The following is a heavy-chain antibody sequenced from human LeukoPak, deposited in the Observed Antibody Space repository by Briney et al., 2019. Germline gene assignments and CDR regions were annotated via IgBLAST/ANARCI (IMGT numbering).Heavy chain of an antibody. Sequence: GGSLRLSCVTSGFTFSNHEMNWVRQAPGKRLEWVAYTSRGGSDISYADSAKGRFTISSDIASNTLYLQMNSLRVEDTAVYFCVRARLIRLENFFDYWGQGTLVTVSS. CDR2: TSRGGSDI. CDR1: GFTFSNHE. V-gene: IGHV3-48*03. D-gene: IGHD2-21*01. CDR3: VRARLIRLENFFDY. J-gene: IGHJ4*02.